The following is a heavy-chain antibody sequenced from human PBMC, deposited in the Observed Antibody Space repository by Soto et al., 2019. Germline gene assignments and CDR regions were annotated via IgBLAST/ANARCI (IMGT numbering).Heavy chain of an antibody. Sequence: GASVKVSCKASGYTFTSYDINWVRQAPGQGLEWMGWISAYNGNTNYAQKLQGRVTITTDTSTSTAYMELRSLRSDDTAVYYCARGGIVGATGNYFDYWGQGTLVTVSS. CDR1: GYTFTSYD. J-gene: IGHJ4*02. CDR2: ISAYNGNT. V-gene: IGHV1-18*01. CDR3: ARGGIVGATGNYFDY. D-gene: IGHD1-26*01.